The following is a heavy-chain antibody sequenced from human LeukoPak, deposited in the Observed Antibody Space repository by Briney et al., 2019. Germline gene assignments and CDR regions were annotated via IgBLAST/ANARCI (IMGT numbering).Heavy chain of an antibody. CDR1: GYTFTGYY. Sequence: GASVKVSCKASGYTFTGYYMHWVRQAPGQGLEWMGRINPNSGGTNYAQKFQGRVTMTRDTSISTAYMELRRLRSDDTAVYYCARDRYYYDSTDLDYWGQGTLVTVSS. V-gene: IGHV1-2*06. J-gene: IGHJ4*02. CDR2: INPNSGGT. CDR3: ARDRYYYDSTDLDY. D-gene: IGHD3-22*01.